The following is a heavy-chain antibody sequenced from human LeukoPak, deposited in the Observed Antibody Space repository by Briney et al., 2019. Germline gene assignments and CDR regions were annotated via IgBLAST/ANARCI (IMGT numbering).Heavy chain of an antibody. CDR1: GGTFSSYA. V-gene: IGHV1-69*04. Sequence: EASVKVSCKASGGTFSSYAISWVRQAPGQGLEWMGRIIPIFGIANCAQKFQGRVTITADKSTSTAYMELSSLRSEDTAVYYCARDSGQLWPSFDYWGQGTLVTVSS. J-gene: IGHJ4*02. CDR3: ARDSGQLWPSFDY. D-gene: IGHD5-18*01. CDR2: IIPIFGIA.